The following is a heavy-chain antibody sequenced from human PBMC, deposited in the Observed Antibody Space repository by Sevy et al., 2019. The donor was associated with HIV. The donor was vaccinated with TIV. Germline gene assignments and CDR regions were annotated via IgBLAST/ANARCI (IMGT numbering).Heavy chain of an antibody. J-gene: IGHJ3*02. CDR1: GFNFNEYA. Sequence: GGSLRLSCAASGFNFNEYAMHWVRQAPGKGLEWVSGITWNSDSVVYADSVKGPFTISRDKAKNSLYLQMNSLRPEDTALYYCDKDLISVAGFYAFDMWGQGTMVTVSS. D-gene: IGHD6-19*01. CDR2: ITWNSDSV. V-gene: IGHV3-9*01. CDR3: DKDLISVAGFYAFDM.